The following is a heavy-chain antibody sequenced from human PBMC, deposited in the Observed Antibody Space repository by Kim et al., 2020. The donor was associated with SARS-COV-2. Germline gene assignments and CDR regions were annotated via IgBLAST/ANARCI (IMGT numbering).Heavy chain of an antibody. J-gene: IGHJ6*02. V-gene: IGHV1-18*01. CDR3: ARGGRLRFYYYYGMDV. Sequence: KLQGRVTMTTDTSTSTAYMELRSLRSDDTAVYYCARGGRLRFYYYYGMDVWGQGTTVTVSS. D-gene: IGHD3-16*01.